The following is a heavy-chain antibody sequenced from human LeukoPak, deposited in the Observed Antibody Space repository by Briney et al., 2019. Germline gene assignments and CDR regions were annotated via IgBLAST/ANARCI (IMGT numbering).Heavy chain of an antibody. D-gene: IGHD4-23*01. Sequence: GEALKIPCQGSGYRFTTYWVAWARQMPGKGLEWMGIIYPGDSDTRYSPSFQGQVTISADKSSSTAFLQWRSLKASDTAMYYWARSGRYGVNSDTFDYWGQGTLVTVSS. CDR3: ARSGRYGVNSDTFDY. CDR2: IYPGDSDT. V-gene: IGHV5-51*01. J-gene: IGHJ4*02. CDR1: GYRFTTYW.